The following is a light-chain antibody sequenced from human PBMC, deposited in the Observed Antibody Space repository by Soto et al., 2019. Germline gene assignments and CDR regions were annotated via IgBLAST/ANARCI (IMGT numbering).Light chain of an antibody. J-gene: IGKJ4*01. CDR1: QSVTSNY. CDR3: QQYSSSPPLT. V-gene: IGKV3-20*01. Sequence: EIVLTQSPGTLSLSPGERATLSCRASQSVTSNYLAWYQQKPGQAPRLLIYGTSIRAAGIPDIFSGSGSGTDFTLTISRLEPEDFAIFYCQQYSSSPPLTFGGGTKVEI. CDR2: GTS.